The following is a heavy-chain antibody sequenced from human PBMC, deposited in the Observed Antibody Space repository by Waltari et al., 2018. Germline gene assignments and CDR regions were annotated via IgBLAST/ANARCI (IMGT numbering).Heavy chain of an antibody. CDR1: GFTFSSYG. D-gene: IGHD2-8*01. CDR3: ARDRNGTLFDP. CDR2: IWYDGSNK. J-gene: IGHJ5*02. V-gene: IGHV3-33*01. Sequence: QVQLVESGGGVVQPGRSLRLSCAASGFTFSSYGLPWVRQAPGKGLEWVAVIWYDGSNKYYADSVKGRFTISRDNSKNTLYLQMNSLRAEDTTVYYCARDRNGTLFDPWGQGTLVTVSS.